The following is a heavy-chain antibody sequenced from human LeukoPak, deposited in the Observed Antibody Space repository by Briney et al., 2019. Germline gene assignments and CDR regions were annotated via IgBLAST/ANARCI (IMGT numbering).Heavy chain of an antibody. V-gene: IGHV4-4*07. J-gene: IGHJ3*02. CDR2: IYTSGNT. CDR3: ARDDVTIFGVVVVHDAFDI. Sequence: SETLSLTCTVSGGSISSYYWTWIRQPAGKGLEWIGRIYTSGNTNYNPSLKSRVTISVDTSKNQFSLKLSSMTAADTAVYYCARDDVTIFGVVVVHDAFDIWGQGTMVTVSS. D-gene: IGHD3-3*01. CDR1: GGSISSYY.